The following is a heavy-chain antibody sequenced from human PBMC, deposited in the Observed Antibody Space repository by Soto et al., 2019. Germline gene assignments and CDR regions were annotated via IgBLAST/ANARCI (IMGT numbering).Heavy chain of an antibody. V-gene: IGHV1-69*13. D-gene: IGHD6-19*01. CDR1: GGTFSSYA. Sequence: GASVKVSCKASGGTFSSYAISWVRQAPGQGLEWMGGIIPIFGTANYAQKFQGRVTITADESTSTAYMELSSLRVEDTATYYCAKAGSSGWRNYFDHWGQGTPVTVSS. J-gene: IGHJ4*02. CDR2: IIPIFGTA. CDR3: AKAGSSGWRNYFDH.